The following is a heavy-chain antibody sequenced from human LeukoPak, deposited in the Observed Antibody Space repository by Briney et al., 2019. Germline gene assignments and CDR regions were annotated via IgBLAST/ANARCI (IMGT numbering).Heavy chain of an antibody. CDR1: GFTFSGYP. D-gene: IGHD3-22*01. J-gene: IGHJ1*01. CDR2: ISYDGSNK. V-gene: IGHV3-30-3*01. CDR3: ASVPFVVIIGEYFQH. Sequence: PGGSLRLSCAASGFTFSGYPIHWVRQAPGKGLEWVAVISYDGSNKYYADSVKGRFTISRDNSMNTLHLQMNSLRAEDTAVYYCASVPFVVIIGEYFQHWGQGTLVTVSS.